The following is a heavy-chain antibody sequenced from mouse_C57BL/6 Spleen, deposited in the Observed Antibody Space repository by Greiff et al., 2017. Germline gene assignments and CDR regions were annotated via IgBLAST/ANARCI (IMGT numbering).Heavy chain of an antibody. Sequence: VQLQQPGTELVKPGASVKLSCKASGYTFTSYWMHWVKQRPGQGLEWIGNINPSNGGTNYNEKFKSKATLTVDKSSSTAYMQLSSLTAEDAAVYYCASHYGYDQAWFAYWGQGTLVTVSA. D-gene: IGHD2-2*01. J-gene: IGHJ3*01. CDR1: GYTFTSYW. CDR2: INPSNGGT. V-gene: IGHV1-53*01. CDR3: ASHYGYDQAWFAY.